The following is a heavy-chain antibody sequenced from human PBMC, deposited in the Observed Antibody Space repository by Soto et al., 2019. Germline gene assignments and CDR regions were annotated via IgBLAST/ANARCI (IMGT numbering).Heavy chain of an antibody. CDR2: IYYSGST. J-gene: IGHJ5*02. D-gene: IGHD6-13*01. CDR1: GGSISSYY. V-gene: IGHV4-59*01. Sequence: SETLSLTCTVSGGSISSYYWSWVRQPPGKGLEWIGYIYYSGSTNYNPSLKSRVTISVDTSKNQFSLKLSSVTAADTAVYYCARERIAAAANWFDPWGQGTLVTVSS. CDR3: ARERIAAAANWFDP.